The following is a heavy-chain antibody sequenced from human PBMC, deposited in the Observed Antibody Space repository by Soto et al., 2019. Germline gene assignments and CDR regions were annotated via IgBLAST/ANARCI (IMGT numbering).Heavy chain of an antibody. CDR3: AHGTTYFDVLTGFDV. V-gene: IGHV2-5*02. Sequence: QITLKESGPTLVKPTQTLTLTCTFSGFSLSTSGVGVGWIRQPPGKALEWLALIYWDDDKRYSPSLKSRLTITKDTSKNQVVLTMTNMDPVDTATYYYAHGTTYFDVLTGFDVWGQGTLVTVSS. CDR2: IYWDDDK. J-gene: IGHJ4*02. D-gene: IGHD3-9*01. CDR1: GFSLSTSGVG.